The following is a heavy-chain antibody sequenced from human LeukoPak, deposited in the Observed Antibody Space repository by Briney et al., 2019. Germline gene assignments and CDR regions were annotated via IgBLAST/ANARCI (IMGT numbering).Heavy chain of an antibody. CDR1: GGFFRGYD. CDR2: INHSGST. V-gene: IGHV4-34*01. J-gene: IGHJ6*03. CDR3: ARGSGVSRLGDYYYYMDV. Sequence: SETLSLTCAVYGGFFRGYDWSWIRQPPGKGLEWIGEINHSGSTNSNPSLKSRVTISVDTSKNQFSLNVSSVTAADTAVYYCARGSGVSRLGDYYYYMDVWGKGTTVTVSS. D-gene: IGHD3-16*01.